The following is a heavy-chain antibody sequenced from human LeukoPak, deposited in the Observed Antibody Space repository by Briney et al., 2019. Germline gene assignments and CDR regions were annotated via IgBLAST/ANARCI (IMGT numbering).Heavy chain of an antibody. J-gene: IGHJ4*02. V-gene: IGHV4-59*01. CDR3: ARAHYDFWSGYPDY. CDR2: VYYSGST. CDR1: GGSISSYY. Sequence: PSETLSLTCTVSGGSISSYYWSWIRQPPGKGLEWIGYVYYSGSTNYNPSLKSRVTISLDMSKNQFSLKLSSVTAADTAVYYCARAHYDFWSGYPDYWGQGTLVTVSS. D-gene: IGHD3-3*01.